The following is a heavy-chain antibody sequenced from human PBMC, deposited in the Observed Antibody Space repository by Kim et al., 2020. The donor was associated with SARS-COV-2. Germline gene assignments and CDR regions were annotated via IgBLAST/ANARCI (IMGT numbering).Heavy chain of an antibody. D-gene: IGHD3-22*01. V-gene: IGHV3-23*01. CDR1: GFTFSSYA. Sequence: GGSLRLSCAASGFTFSSYAMSWVRQAPGKGLEWVSAISGSGGSTYYADSVKGRFTISRDNSKNTLYLQMNSLRAEDTAVYYCAKDLYDSSGYYEMWDAFDIWGQGAMVTVSS. CDR3: AKDLYDSSGYYEMWDAFDI. J-gene: IGHJ3*02. CDR2: ISGSGGST.